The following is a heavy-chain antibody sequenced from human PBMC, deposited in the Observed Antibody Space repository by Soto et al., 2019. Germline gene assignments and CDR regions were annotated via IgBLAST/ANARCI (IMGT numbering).Heavy chain of an antibody. V-gene: IGHV6-1*01. CDR3: ARGVDGSGFDL. Sequence: SQTLSLTCAISVVSVSSITAACDLVTSSPWRGLEWMGRIYYRSNCRHDYAVSVQSRITVNTDTTKNHFSLNLISVTPDDTAVYYSARGVDGSGFDLWGQGTLVTVSS. CDR2: IYYRSNCRH. J-gene: IGHJ4*02. CDR1: VVSVSSITAA. D-gene: IGHD6-19*01.